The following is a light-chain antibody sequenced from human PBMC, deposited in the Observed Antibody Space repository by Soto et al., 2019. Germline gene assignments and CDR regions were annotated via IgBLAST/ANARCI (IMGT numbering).Light chain of an antibody. J-gene: IGKJ2*01. V-gene: IGKV3-11*01. CDR1: QSVSNY. Sequence: EIVLTQSPATLSLSPGERATLSCRASQSVSNYLAWYQQKPGQAPRLLIYDASRRAPGIPGRFSGSGSGTDFTLTISSLAPEDFAVYYCQQRRDWPPRFTFGQGTKLEIK. CDR2: DAS. CDR3: QQRRDWPPRFT.